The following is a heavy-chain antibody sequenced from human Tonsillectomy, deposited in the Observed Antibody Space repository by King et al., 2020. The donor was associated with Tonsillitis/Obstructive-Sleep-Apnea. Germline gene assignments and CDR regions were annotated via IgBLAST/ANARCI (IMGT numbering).Heavy chain of an antibody. CDR2: IYYSGST. CDR1: GYSISSDKW. J-gene: IGHJ6*03. Sequence: QVQLQESGPGLVKPSDTLSLTCAVSGYSISSDKWWGWIRQPPGKGLEWIGYIYYSGSTYYNVSLKSRVTMSVDTSKNQFSLKLSSVTAVDTAVYYCARSRRYASSLDYYYYMDVWGKGTTVTVSS. CDR3: ARSRRYASSLDYYYYMDV. V-gene: IGHV4-28*01. D-gene: IGHD3-16*01.